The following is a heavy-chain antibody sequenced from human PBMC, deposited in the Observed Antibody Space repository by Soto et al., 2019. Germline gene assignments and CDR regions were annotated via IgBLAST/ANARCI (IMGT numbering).Heavy chain of an antibody. V-gene: IGHV3-15*07. CDR3: TTDFTSGWFFDH. J-gene: IGHJ4*02. D-gene: IGHD6-19*01. CDR2: IKSKTGGVTT. Sequence: EVQLVESGGDLVKPGGSLRLSCAASAFTFSNAWMNWVRQAPGKGLEWVGRIKSKTGGVTTDYAAPVKGRFVISRDDSKNMLYLQMNSLKTEDTAVCYCTTDFTSGWFFDHWGQGTLVTVSS. CDR1: AFTFSNAW.